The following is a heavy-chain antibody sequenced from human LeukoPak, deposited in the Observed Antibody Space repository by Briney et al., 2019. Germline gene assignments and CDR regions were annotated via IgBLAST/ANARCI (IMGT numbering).Heavy chain of an antibody. J-gene: IGHJ4*02. CDR3: ASLGELSPFFYFDY. V-gene: IGHV4-38-2*02. Sequence: PSETLSLTCSVSSYSISSGYYWGWIRQPPGKGLEWIGSIYYSGSTYYNPSLKSRVTISVDTSKNQFSLKLSSVTAADTAVYHCASLGELSPFFYFDYWGQGTLVTVSS. CDR1: SYSISSGYY. CDR2: IYYSGST. D-gene: IGHD3-16*02.